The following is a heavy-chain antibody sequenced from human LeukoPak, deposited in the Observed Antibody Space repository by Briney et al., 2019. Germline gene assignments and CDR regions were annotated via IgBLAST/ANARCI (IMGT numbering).Heavy chain of an antibody. V-gene: IGHV3-66*01. D-gene: IGHD6-19*01. Sequence: GGSLRLSCAASGFIVSSNYMSWVRQAPGKGLEWVSVIYSGGNTYYADSVKGRFTISRDNSKNTVYLQMNSLRAEDTAVYYCARGSGWYRPIDYWGQGTLVTVSS. CDR1: GFIVSSNY. J-gene: IGHJ4*02. CDR2: IYSGGNT. CDR3: ARGSGWYRPIDY.